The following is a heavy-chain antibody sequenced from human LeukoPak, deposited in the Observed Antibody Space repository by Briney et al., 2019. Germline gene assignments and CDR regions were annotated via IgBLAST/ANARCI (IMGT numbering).Heavy chain of an antibody. Sequence: GESLKISCAASGFIFSSHGMNWVRQAPGKGLEWVSYISSSSSTIYYADSVKGRFTISRDNAKNSLYLQMNSLRAEDTAVYYCAREKQTYYYDSSGYYDYWGQGTLVTVSS. CDR2: ISSSSSTI. CDR1: GFIFSSHG. CDR3: AREKQTYYYDSSGYYDY. J-gene: IGHJ4*02. V-gene: IGHV3-48*01. D-gene: IGHD3-22*01.